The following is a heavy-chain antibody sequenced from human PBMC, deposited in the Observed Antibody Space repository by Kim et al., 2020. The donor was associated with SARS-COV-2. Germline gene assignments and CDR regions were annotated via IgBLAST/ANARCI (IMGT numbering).Heavy chain of an antibody. V-gene: IGHV4-30-4*01. CDR3: ASIAAAGTSSH. CDR2: IYYSGST. J-gene: IGHJ1*01. Sequence: SETLSLTCTVSGGSISSVDYYWSWIRQPPGKGLEWIGYIYYSGSTYYNPSLKSRVTLTEDTSKNQFSLKLSSVTAADTAEYYCASIAAAGTSSHWGQGNLCSVSS. CDR1: GGSISSVDYY. D-gene: IGHD6-13*01.